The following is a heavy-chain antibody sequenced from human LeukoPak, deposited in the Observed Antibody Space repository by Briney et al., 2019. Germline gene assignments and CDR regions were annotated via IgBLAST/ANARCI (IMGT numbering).Heavy chain of an antibody. CDR3: ARDLNL. D-gene: IGHD1-14*01. J-gene: IGHJ6*02. CDR1: GGSISNNY. Sequence: PSETLSLTCTVSGGSISNNYWGWIRQPAGKGLEWIGRIYNSGTTSNPSLKSRVTMSVDMSKNQFSLKLGSVTAADTAVYYCARDLNLWGQGTTVTVS. V-gene: IGHV4-4*07. CDR2: IYNSGT.